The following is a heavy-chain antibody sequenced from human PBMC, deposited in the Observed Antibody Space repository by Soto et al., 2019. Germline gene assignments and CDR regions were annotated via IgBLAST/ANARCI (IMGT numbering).Heavy chain of an antibody. CDR3: ARGGGWDDSSGYYY. CDR1: GFTFSSYD. Sequence: GGSLRLSCAASGFTFSSYDMHWVRQATGKGLEWVSAIGTAGDTYYPGSVKGRFTISRENAKNSLYLQMNSLRAGDTAVYYCARGGGWDDSSGYYYWGQGTLVTVSS. D-gene: IGHD3-22*01. V-gene: IGHV3-13*01. CDR2: IGTAGDT. J-gene: IGHJ4*02.